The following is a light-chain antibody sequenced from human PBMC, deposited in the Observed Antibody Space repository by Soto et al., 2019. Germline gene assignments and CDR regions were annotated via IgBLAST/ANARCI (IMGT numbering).Light chain of an antibody. V-gene: IGLV2-14*01. CDR1: RSDIGDSNF. Sequence: QSSLTQPASVSGSPGQSVTISCTGPRSDIGDSNFISWYQHSPGKAPRLLIYEVNNRPSAVSKRFSGSKAGNTASLTISGLLDDDEADYFCASFRTGTILRFGSATKLTV. J-gene: IGLJ6*01. CDR3: ASFRTGTILR. CDR2: EVN.